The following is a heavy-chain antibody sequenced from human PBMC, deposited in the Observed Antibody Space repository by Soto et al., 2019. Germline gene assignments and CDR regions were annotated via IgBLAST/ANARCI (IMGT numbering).Heavy chain of an antibody. CDR2: ISGDGATT. CDR3: AKTRGYPYYFDY. CDR1: GFTFSSYA. D-gene: IGHD5-12*01. J-gene: IGHJ4*02. Sequence: PGGSLRLSCAVSGFTFSSYAMSWVRQAPGKGLEWVSAISGDGATTYYADSVKGRFTFSRDNSKNTLYLQMNSLRAEDTAVYYCAKTRGYPYYFDYWGQGTLVTVSS. V-gene: IGHV3-23*01.